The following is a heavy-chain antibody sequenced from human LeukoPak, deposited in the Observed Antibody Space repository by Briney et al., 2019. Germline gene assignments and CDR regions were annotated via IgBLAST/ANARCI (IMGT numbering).Heavy chain of an antibody. J-gene: IGHJ4*02. CDR2: SYYSGST. Sequence: PSETLSLTCTVSGGSISISRYYWGWIRQPPGRGLEWIGSSYYSGSTYYNPSLKSRVTISVDTSKNQFSLQLSSVTAADTAVYYCASSGGYTTFDYWGQGTLVTVSS. D-gene: IGHD3-16*02. V-gene: IGHV4-39*07. CDR3: ASSGGYTTFDY. CDR1: GGSISISRYY.